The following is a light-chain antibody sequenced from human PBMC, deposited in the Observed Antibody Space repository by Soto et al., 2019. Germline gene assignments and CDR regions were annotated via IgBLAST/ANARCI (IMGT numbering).Light chain of an antibody. J-gene: IGKJ4*01. Sequence: DIQMTQSPSSLSASVGDRVTITCRASQSISTYLNWYQQKPGKAPKVLIYGASSLQSGVPSRFSGGGSGTDFTRSISSLQPEDFATYNCQQTYRAPLTFGGGTNVEIK. CDR3: QQTYRAPLT. V-gene: IGKV1-39*01. CDR2: GAS. CDR1: QSISTY.